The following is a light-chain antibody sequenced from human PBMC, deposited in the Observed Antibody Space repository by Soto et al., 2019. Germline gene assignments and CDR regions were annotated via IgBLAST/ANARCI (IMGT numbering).Light chain of an antibody. CDR3: QHMRT. Sequence: DIQMTQSPSTLSASVGDRVTITCRASQNINNWIAWYQQKPGKAPKFLIYDASTLESGVPSRFSGSGFGTEFSLTISSLPPDDFGSYYCQHMRTFGQGPKVEIK. V-gene: IGKV1-5*01. CDR1: QNINNW. J-gene: IGKJ1*01. CDR2: DAS.